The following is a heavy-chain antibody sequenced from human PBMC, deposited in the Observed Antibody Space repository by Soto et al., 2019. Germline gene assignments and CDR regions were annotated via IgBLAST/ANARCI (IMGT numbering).Heavy chain of an antibody. CDR3: ARLLGPAQFDS. CDR2: IKEDGSQK. J-gene: IGHJ4*02. D-gene: IGHD2-2*01. Sequence: DVQLVESGGGLVQSGGSLTLSCAASGFTFSKYWMTWVRQAPGKGREWVADIKEDGSQKNCLDSMKGRFTISRDNAENSLYLQMNSLRAEDTALYYCARLLGPAQFDSWGQGTLVTVSS. CDR1: GFTFSKYW. V-gene: IGHV3-7*01.